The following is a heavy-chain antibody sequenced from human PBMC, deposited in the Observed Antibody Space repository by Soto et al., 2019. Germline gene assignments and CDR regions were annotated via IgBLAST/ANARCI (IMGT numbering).Heavy chain of an antibody. V-gene: IGHV4-59*01. Sequence: PSETLSLTCSVSGGSISSYYWSWIRQPPGKGLEWIGYIYYSGSTNYNPSLKSRVTISVDTSKNQFSLKLSSVTAADTAVYYCARAGYYYDISGYFYYWGQGTWGTVSS. CDR3: ARAGYYYDISGYFYY. D-gene: IGHD3-22*01. J-gene: IGHJ4*02. CDR2: IYYSGST. CDR1: GGSISSYY.